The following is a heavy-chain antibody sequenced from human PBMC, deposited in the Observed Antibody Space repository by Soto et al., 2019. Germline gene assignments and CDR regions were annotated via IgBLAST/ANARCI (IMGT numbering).Heavy chain of an antibody. Sequence: SVKVSCKASGGTFSSYAISWVRQAPGQGLEWMGGIIPIFGTANYAQKFQGRVTITADESTSTAYMELSSLRSEDTAVYYCAYDYYDSSGYSTSRFNFDYWGQGTLVTVSS. CDR1: GGTFSSYA. CDR2: IIPIFGTA. CDR3: AYDYYDSSGYSTSRFNFDY. V-gene: IGHV1-69*13. D-gene: IGHD3-22*01. J-gene: IGHJ4*02.